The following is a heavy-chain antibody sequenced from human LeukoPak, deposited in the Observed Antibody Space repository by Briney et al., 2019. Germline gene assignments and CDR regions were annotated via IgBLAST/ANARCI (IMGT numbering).Heavy chain of an antibody. D-gene: IGHD6-13*01. V-gene: IGHV3-30-3*01. CDR2: ISYDGSNK. CDR1: GFTFSDYA. CDR3: ARADSSSWSDLDY. J-gene: IGHJ4*02. Sequence: GGSLRLSCAASGFTFSDYAMHWVRQAPGKGLEWVAVISYDGSNKYYADSVKGRFTISRDNSKITLYLQMDTLRAEDTAVYYCARADSSSWSDLDYWGQGTLVTVSS.